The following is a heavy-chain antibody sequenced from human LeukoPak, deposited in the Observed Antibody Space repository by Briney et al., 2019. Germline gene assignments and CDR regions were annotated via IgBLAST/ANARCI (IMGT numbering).Heavy chain of an antibody. CDR3: ARPMEGYSGSGSWYFDY. D-gene: IGHD3-10*01. CDR1: GFPFSTYS. CDR2: ISSSSAYI. Sequence: GGSLRLSCAASGFPFSTYSMNWVRQAPGKGLEWVSSISSSSAYIYYADSVKGRFTISRDNAKNSLYLEMNSLTAEDTAVYFCARPMEGYSGSGSWYFDYWGQGTLVTVSS. J-gene: IGHJ4*02. V-gene: IGHV3-21*01.